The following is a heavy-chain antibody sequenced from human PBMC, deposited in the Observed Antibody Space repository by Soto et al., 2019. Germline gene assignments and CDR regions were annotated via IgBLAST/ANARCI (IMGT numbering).Heavy chain of an antibody. V-gene: IGHV3-9*01. CDR1: GFTFDDYA. Sequence: PGGSLRLSCAASGFTFDDYAMHWVRQAPGKGLEWVSGISWNSGSIGYADSVKGRFTISRDNAKNSLYLQMNSLRAEDTALYYCAKDMNYYGSGSYYNVRPGWYYGIDVWGQGTTVTVSS. D-gene: IGHD3-10*01. CDR3: AKDMNYYGSGSYYNVRPGWYYGIDV. CDR2: ISWNSGSI. J-gene: IGHJ6*02.